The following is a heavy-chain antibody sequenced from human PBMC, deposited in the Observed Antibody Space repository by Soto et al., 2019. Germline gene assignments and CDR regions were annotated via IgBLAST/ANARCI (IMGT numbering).Heavy chain of an antibody. D-gene: IGHD5-12*01. V-gene: IGHV3-23*01. CDR1: GFTFSSYA. Sequence: GGSLRLSCAASGFTFSSYAMSWVRQAPGKGLEWVSAIRVSGGSTYYADSVKGRFTIYRDNSKNMLYLKMNSLRAEYSAVYYCSKFRYSCYDWFDYWGQGTLVTVSS. CDR3: SKFRYSCYDWFDY. CDR2: IRVSGGST. J-gene: IGHJ4*02.